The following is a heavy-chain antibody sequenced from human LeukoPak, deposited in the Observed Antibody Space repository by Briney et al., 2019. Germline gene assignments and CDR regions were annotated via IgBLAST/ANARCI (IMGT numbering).Heavy chain of an antibody. D-gene: IGHD1-26*01. CDR3: AKGDVVAATSSFFDL. CDR2: ISVSGTST. Sequence: GGSLRLSCTASGFSFSSYAMSWVRQAPGTGLEWVSSISVSGTSTYYADSVKGRFTIPRDNSKNTLYLQITSLRAEDTAVYYCAKGDVVAATSSFFDLWGRGTLVTVSS. V-gene: IGHV3-23*01. CDR1: GFSFSSYA. J-gene: IGHJ2*01.